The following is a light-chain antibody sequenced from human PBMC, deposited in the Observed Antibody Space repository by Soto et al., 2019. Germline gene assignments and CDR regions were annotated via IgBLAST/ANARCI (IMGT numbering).Light chain of an antibody. J-gene: IGLJ3*02. CDR2: EVS. CDR1: SSDVGDYNY. CDR3: SSYAGSNNGV. Sequence: QSVLTQPPSASGSPGQSVTISCTGTSSDVGDYNYVSWYQQHPGKAPKLMIYEVSKRPSGVPDRFSGSKSGNTASPTVSGLQAEDEADYYCSSYAGSNNGVFGGGTQLTVL. V-gene: IGLV2-8*01.